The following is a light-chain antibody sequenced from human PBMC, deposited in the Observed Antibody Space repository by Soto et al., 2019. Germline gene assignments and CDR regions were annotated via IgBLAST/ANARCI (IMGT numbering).Light chain of an antibody. CDR3: QRYGISLKWT. V-gene: IGKV3-20*01. CDR2: GAS. CDR1: QSISGNY. Sequence: EMVLTQSPGTLSLSSGERGTRAWMAVQSISGNYLAWYQQKPGQAPRLLIYGASTRATGIPDRFSGTGSGTDFTLTINRLEPEDFATYYCQRYGISLKWTFGQGTKVDIK. J-gene: IGKJ1*01.